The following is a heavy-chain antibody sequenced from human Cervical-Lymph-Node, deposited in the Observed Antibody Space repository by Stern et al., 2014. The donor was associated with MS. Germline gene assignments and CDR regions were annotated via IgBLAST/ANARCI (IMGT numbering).Heavy chain of an antibody. D-gene: IGHD3-10*01. Sequence: VQLVESGAEVKKPGASVKVSCKVSGYTLTDLSMHWVRQAPGKGLEWMGGFDPEDGETIYAQKFQGRVTMTEDTSTDTAYMELSSLRSEDTAVYYCAGMVRDDWYFDLWGRGTLVTVSS. V-gene: IGHV1-24*01. CDR1: GYTLTDLS. CDR3: AGMVRDDWYFDL. J-gene: IGHJ2*01. CDR2: FDPEDGET.